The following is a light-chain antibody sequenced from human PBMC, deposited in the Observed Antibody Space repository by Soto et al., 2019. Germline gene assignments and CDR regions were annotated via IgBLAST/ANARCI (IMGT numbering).Light chain of an antibody. V-gene: IGKV1-5*03. CDR3: QHLWT. J-gene: IGKJ1*01. CDR1: QSISTW. Sequence: IQMTQSPSTLSASVGDRVTITCRASQSISTWLAWYQQKPGKAPKLLIYKASILGSGVPSRFSGSESGTEFTLTINSLQHDDVATYYCQHLWTFGQGTKVDIK. CDR2: KAS.